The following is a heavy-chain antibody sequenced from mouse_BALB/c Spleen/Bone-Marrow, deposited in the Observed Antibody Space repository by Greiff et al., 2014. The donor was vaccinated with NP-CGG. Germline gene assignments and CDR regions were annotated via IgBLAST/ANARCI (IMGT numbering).Heavy chain of an antibody. D-gene: IGHD1-1*02. V-gene: IGHV1S29*02. CDR2: IYPYNGGT. Sequence: EVQLQQSGPELVKPGASVKISCKASGYTFTDYNMHWVKQSHGKSLEWIGYIYPYNGGTGYNQKFKSKATLTVDKSSSTAYMELRTRTSEATAFYFCAGGGNMCDDWFAYWGQGTLVTVSA. CDR1: GYTFTDYN. CDR3: AGGGNMCDDWFAY. J-gene: IGHJ3*01.